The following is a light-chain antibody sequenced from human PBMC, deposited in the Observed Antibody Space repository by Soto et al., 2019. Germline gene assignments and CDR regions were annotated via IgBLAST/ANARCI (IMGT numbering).Light chain of an antibody. J-gene: IGLJ1*01. CDR3: SSYTSSSTDV. CDR2: EVV. Sequence: QSALTQPASVSGSPGQSITISCTGTSSDVGTYNYVSWYQQHPGKAPKLMIYEVVNRPSGVSDRFSGSKSGNTASLTISGLQAEDEADYYCSSYTSSSTDVFGTGTKLTVL. V-gene: IGLV2-14*01. CDR1: SSDVGTYNY.